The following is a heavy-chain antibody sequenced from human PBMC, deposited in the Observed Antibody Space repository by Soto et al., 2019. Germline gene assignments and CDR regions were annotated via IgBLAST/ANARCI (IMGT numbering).Heavy chain of an antibody. CDR1: GGSVSSGSYY. CDR2: IYYSGST. CDR3: ARVKGYSYGPLDY. V-gene: IGHV4-61*01. Sequence: SETLSLTCTVSGGSVSSGSYYWSWIRQPPGKGLEWIGYIYYSGSTNYNPSLKSRVTISVDTSKNQFSLKLSSVTAADTAVYYCARVKGYSYGPLDYWGQGTLVTVSS. D-gene: IGHD5-18*01. J-gene: IGHJ4*02.